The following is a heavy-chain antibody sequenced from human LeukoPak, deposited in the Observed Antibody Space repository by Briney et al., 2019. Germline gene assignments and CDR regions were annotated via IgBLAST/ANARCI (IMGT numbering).Heavy chain of an antibody. CDR2: IHHSKSS. J-gene: IGHJ6*02. CDR1: GDSITCDKW. V-gene: IGHV4-4*02. CDR3: ARAAPYYYYGMDV. Sequence: PSGTLSLTCAVSGDSITCDKWWTWVRQPPGKGLEWIGEIHHSKSSNYYPSLKSRVTISVDTSKNQFSLKLSSVTAADTAVYYCARAAPYYYYGMDVWGQGTTVTVSS.